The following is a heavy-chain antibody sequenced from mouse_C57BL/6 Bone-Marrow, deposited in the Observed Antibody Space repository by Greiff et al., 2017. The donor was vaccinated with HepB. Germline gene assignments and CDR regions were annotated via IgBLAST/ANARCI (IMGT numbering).Heavy chain of an antibody. D-gene: IGHD2-4*01. J-gene: IGHJ2*01. CDR1: GFNIKDYY. Sequence: VQLKESGAELVRPGASVKLSCTASGFNIKDYYMHWVKQRPEQGLEWIGRIDPEDCDTEYAPKFQGKATMTADTSSNTAYLQLSSLTSEDTAVYYCTTLPSIYYDYDGDYWGQGTTLTVSS. V-gene: IGHV14-1*01. CDR3: TTLPSIYYDYDGDY. CDR2: IDPEDCDT.